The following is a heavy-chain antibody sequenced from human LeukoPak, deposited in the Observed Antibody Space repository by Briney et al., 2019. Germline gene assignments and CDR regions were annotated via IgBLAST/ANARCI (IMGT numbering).Heavy chain of an antibody. CDR2: ISGSGSST. J-gene: IGHJ5*02. Sequence: GGSLRLSCAASGFTFSSYAMSWVRQAPGRGLEWVSAISGSGSSTYYADSVKGRFTISRDNSKNTLYLQMSSLKAEDTAIYYCAKGPTMIVVVMVSWGQGTLVTVSS. CDR1: GFTFSSYA. V-gene: IGHV3-23*01. CDR3: AKGPTMIVVVMVS. D-gene: IGHD3-22*01.